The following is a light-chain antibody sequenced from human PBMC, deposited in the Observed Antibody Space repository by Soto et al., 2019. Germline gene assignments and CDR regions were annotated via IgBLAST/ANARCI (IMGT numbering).Light chain of an antibody. J-gene: IGKJ2*01. CDR3: HQYHNCPPQST. V-gene: IGKV3-15*01. Sequence: EIVMTQSPASLSVSPGDRATLSCRASQSVASNVAWYQQKPGKGPRLLINGASTRAVGVPARFSGSGSGTDFTLTIRSQQAEDFAVYYCHQYHNCPPQSTFGKGTKLQIK. CDR1: QSVASN. CDR2: GAS.